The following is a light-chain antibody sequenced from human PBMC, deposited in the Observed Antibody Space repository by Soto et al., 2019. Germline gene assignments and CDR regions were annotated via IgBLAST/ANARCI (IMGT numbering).Light chain of an antibody. CDR2: GAS. CDR1: QSVSNNY. CDR3: QQRSKWPIT. J-gene: IGKJ5*01. Sequence: EIVLTQSPGTLSLSPGERATLSCRASQSVSNNYLAWYQQKPGQAPRLLIYGASKRATGIPARFSGSGSGTGFTLTISSLEPEDFAVYYCQQRSKWPITFGQGTRLEI. V-gene: IGKV3-11*01.